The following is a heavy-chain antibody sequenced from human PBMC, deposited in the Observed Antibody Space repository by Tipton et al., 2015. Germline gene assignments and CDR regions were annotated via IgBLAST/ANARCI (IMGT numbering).Heavy chain of an antibody. J-gene: IGHJ1*01. CDR1: SGFISSGGYY. V-gene: IGHV4-31*03. Sequence: TLSLTCSVSSGFISSGGYYWSWIRQPPGKGLEWIGHIHYSGGTYYNPSLKSRVTISLDASKNQFSLNLTSVTAADTAVYYCARDAGIVAAPSRYFHYWGQGTLVTVSS. D-gene: IGHD2-15*01. CDR3: ARDAGIVAAPSRYFHY. CDR2: IHYSGGT.